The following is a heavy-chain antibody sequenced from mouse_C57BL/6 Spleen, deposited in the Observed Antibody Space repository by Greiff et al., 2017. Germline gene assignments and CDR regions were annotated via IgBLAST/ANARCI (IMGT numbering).Heavy chain of an antibody. CDR2: INYDGSST. J-gene: IGHJ1*03. CDR3: ARGYEWYFDG. V-gene: IGHV5-16*01. CDR1: GFTFSDYY. Sequence: EVKLMESEGGLVQPGSSMKLSCTASGFTFSDYYMAWVRQVPEKGLEWVANINYDGSSTYYLDSLKSRFIISRDNAKNILYLQMSSLKSEDTATYYCARGYEWYFDGWGTVTTVTVSS. D-gene: IGHD2-3*01.